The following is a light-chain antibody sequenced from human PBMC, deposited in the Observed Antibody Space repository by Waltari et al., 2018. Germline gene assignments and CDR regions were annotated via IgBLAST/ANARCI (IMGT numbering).Light chain of an antibody. CDR2: KVS. CDR1: QSLVHSDGNTS. J-gene: IGKJ2*01. Sequence: DVVMTQSPLSLPVTLGQPASIPCRSSQSLVHSDGNTSLNWFHQRPGQSPRRLIYKVSNRDSGVPDRFSGSGSGTDFTLKISRVEAEDVGVYYCMQGTHWPPYTFGRGTKLEIK. V-gene: IGKV2-30*02. CDR3: MQGTHWPPYT.